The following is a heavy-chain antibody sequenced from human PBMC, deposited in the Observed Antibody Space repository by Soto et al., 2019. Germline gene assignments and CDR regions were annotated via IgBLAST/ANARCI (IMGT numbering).Heavy chain of an antibody. CDR1: GFSLANYP. Sequence: WWSLRLCCVASGFSLANYPMNWFRQTPGKGLEWISYSSPRGDTIYYADSVEGRFTISRDNARNSLSLHMSSLRDEDSALYYCAKGPHTNVGWPYYFESWGQGVPVTVSS. J-gene: IGHJ4*02. D-gene: IGHD6-19*01. CDR2: SSPRGDTI. V-gene: IGHV3-48*02. CDR3: AKGPHTNVGWPYYFES.